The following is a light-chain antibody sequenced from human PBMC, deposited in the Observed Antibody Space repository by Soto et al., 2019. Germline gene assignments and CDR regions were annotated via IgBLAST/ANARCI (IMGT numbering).Light chain of an antibody. J-gene: IGKJ2*02. CDR3: QQYDAVPCT. Sequence: DIQLTQSPASLSASVGDRVTITCQASQDINNYLIWYQQKPGKAPNLLIYDASTLGTGVSSRFSGNGSGTDFSVTINNLQPQDTATYYCQQYDAVPCTFGQGTKLEIK. CDR2: DAS. CDR1: QDINNY. V-gene: IGKV1-33*01.